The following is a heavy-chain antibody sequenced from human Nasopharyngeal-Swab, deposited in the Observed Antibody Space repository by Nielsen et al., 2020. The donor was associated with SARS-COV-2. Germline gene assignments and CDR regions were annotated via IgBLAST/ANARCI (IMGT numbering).Heavy chain of an antibody. V-gene: IGHV3-64*02. J-gene: IGHJ4*02. CDR2: ISGDGADT. CDR3: SKETQGVHDY. Sequence: WSLILSCVSSGFTFTIFPMHWVRQAPGKGLESVSAISGDGADTYYTDSVRGRFTISRDNSKDTLYLQMGSLRVEDMAVYYCSKETQGVHDYWGQGTLVTVSS. D-gene: IGHD2-8*01. CDR1: GFTFTIFP.